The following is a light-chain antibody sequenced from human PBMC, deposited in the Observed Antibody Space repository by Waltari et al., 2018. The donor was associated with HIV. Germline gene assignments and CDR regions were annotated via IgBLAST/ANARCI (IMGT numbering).Light chain of an antibody. CDR2: WAS. J-gene: IGKJ4*01. V-gene: IGKV4-1*01. CDR3: QQYFRIPPT. CDR1: QSILYSSDNRNY. Sequence: DIVMTQSPDSLPVSLGERATINCTSSQSILYSSDNRNYLAWYQQKARQPPKLLISWASTRESGVPDRFSASGSGTDFTLTITRLQAEDVAIYHCQQYFRIPPTFGGGTKVGIK.